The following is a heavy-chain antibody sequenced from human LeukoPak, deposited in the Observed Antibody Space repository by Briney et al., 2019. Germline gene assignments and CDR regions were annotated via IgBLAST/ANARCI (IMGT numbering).Heavy chain of an antibody. J-gene: IGHJ4*02. CDR2: SNPNSGAT. CDR1: GYIFTGYY. Sequence: ASVKVSCKASGYIFTGYYIHWVRQAPGQGLEWMGWSNPNSGATNYAQKFQGRVTMTRDTSISTAYMELSRLRSDDTAVYYCARVTNYDYVWGSYSDYWGQGTLVTVSS. D-gene: IGHD3-16*01. V-gene: IGHV1-2*02. CDR3: ARVTNYDYVWGSYSDY.